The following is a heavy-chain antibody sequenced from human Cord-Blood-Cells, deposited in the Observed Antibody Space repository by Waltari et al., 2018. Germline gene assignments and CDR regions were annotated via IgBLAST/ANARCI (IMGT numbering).Heavy chain of an antibody. CDR2: ISGSGGST. Sequence: EVQLLESGVGLVQPGGSLRLSCAASGFTFRSYAIRWVRPAPGKALEWVSAISGSGGSTYYADSVKGRFTISRDNSKNTLYLQMNSLRAEDTAVYYCAKDRLVGATDFDYWGQGTLVTVSS. V-gene: IGHV3-23*01. J-gene: IGHJ4*02. CDR3: AKDRLVGATDFDY. D-gene: IGHD1-26*01. CDR1: GFTFRSYA.